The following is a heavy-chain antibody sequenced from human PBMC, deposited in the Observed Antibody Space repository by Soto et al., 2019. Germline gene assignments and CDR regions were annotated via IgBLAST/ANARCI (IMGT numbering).Heavy chain of an antibody. Sequence: SETLSLTCAVYGGSFSGYYWSWIRQPPGKGLEWIGEINHSGSTNYNPSLKSRVTISVDTSKNQFSLKLRSATAADTAVYYCARDRLSRDAITGIWHYSGMDVWGQGTTVTVSS. CDR2: INHSGST. J-gene: IGHJ6*02. V-gene: IGHV4-34*01. D-gene: IGHD1-20*01. CDR1: GGSFSGYY. CDR3: ARDRLSRDAITGIWHYSGMDV.